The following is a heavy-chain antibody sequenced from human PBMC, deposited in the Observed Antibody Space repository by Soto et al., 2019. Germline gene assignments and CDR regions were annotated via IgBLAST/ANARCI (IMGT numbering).Heavy chain of an antibody. Sequence: LRLSCAASGFTFSSYWMSWVRQAPGKGLEWVANIKQDGSEKYYVDSVKGRFTISRDNAKNSLYLQMNSLRAEDTAVYYCARDKAAAGPGRYYYYYYGMDVWGQGTTVTVS. J-gene: IGHJ6*02. V-gene: IGHV3-7*01. CDR1: GFTFSSYW. CDR2: IKQDGSEK. CDR3: ARDKAAAGPGRYYYYYYGMDV. D-gene: IGHD6-13*01.